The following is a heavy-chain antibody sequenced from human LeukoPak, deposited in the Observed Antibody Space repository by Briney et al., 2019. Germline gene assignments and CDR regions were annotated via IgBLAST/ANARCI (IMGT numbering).Heavy chain of an antibody. CDR1: GFTFSSYG. CDR2: IWYDGSNK. CDR3: AREGPRGDSQFDY. J-gene: IGHJ4*02. Sequence: GGSLRLSCAASGFTFSSYGMHWVRQAPGKGLEWVALIWYDGSNKYYTDSVKGRLTISRDNSKNTLYLQMNSLRAEDTAIYYCAREGPRGDSQFDYWGQGTLVTVSS. V-gene: IGHV3-33*01. D-gene: IGHD2-21*01.